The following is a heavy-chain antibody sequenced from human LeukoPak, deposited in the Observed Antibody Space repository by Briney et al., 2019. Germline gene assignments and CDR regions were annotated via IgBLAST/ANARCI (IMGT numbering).Heavy chain of an antibody. CDR2: IYHSGGT. CDR1: GGSISSSNW. J-gene: IGHJ4*02. D-gene: IGHD6-13*01. V-gene: IGHV4-4*02. CDR3: ARVGVGFSGWYDY. Sequence: KPSGTLSLTCAVSGGSISSSNWWSWVRQPPGKGLEWIGEIYHSGGTNYNPSLKSRVTISVDKSKNQFSLKLSSVTAADTAVYYCARVGVGFSGWYDYWGQGTLVTVSS.